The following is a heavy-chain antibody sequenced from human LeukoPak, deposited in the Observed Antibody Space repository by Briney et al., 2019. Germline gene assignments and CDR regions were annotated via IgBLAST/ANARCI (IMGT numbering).Heavy chain of an antibody. Sequence: PSETLSLTCAVYGGSFSGCYWSWIRQPPGKGLEWIGEINHSGSTNYNPSLKSRVTISVDTSKNQFSLKLSSVTTADTAVYYCARARGGRWLQLPPDYWGQGTLVTVSS. CDR2: INHSGST. J-gene: IGHJ4*02. V-gene: IGHV4-34*01. CDR1: GGSFSGCY. CDR3: ARARGGRWLQLPPDY. D-gene: IGHD5-24*01.